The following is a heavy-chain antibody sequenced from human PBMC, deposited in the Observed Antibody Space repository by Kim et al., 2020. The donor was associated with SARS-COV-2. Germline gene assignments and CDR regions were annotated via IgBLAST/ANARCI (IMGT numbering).Heavy chain of an antibody. Sequence: GSTTNYADSVKGRFTMSRDNDKHTLYLQMQSQTAEDTAVYYCVRGGGDSGYWGLGTLVTVSS. V-gene: IGHV3-74*01. CDR2: GSTT. CDR3: VRGGGDSGY. D-gene: IGHD4-17*01. J-gene: IGHJ4*02.